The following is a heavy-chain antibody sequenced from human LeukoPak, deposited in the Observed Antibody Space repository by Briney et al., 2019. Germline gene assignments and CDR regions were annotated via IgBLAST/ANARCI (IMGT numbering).Heavy chain of an antibody. V-gene: IGHV1-2*02. D-gene: IGHD3-9*01. CDR3: AAVLRYFDWLSGGDYMDV. CDR2: INPNSGGT. J-gene: IGHJ6*03. Sequence: ASVKVSCKASGYTFTGYYMHWVRQAPGQGLEWMGWINPNSGGTNYAQKFQGRVTMTRDTSISTAYMELSSLRSEDTAVYYCAAVLRYFDWLSGGDYMDVWGKGTTVTISS. CDR1: GYTFTGYY.